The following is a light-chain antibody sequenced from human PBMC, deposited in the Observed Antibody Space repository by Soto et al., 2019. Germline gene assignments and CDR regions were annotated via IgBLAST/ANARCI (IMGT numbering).Light chain of an antibody. Sequence: QSALTQPASVSGSPGQSITISCTGTSRDVGNYNYVSWYQQDPGKVPKLIIYEVSNRPSGVSSRFSGSKSDNTASLTISRLQAEDEADYYCSSYTSTSTLYVFGTGTKLTVL. CDR1: SRDVGNYNY. V-gene: IGLV2-14*01. CDR3: SSYTSTSTLYV. CDR2: EVS. J-gene: IGLJ1*01.